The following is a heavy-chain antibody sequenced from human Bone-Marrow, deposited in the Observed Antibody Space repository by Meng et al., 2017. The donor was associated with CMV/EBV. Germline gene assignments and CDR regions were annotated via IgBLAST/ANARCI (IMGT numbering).Heavy chain of an antibody. D-gene: IGHD6-19*01. CDR1: GFTFSSYS. V-gene: IGHV3-21*04. Sequence: GGSLRLSCAASGFTFSSYSMNWVRQAPGKGLEWVSSISSSSSYIYYADSVKGRFTISRDNAKNSLYLQMNSLRAEDTALYYCAKDIIAVAGTRNYYYYGMDVWGQGTTVTVSS. J-gene: IGHJ6*02. CDR2: ISSSSSYI. CDR3: AKDIIAVAGTRNYYYYGMDV.